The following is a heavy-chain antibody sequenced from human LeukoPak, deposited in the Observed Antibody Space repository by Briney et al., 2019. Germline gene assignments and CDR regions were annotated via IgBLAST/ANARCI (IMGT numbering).Heavy chain of an antibody. J-gene: IGHJ6*03. D-gene: IGHD3-9*01. CDR3: ARGDILTGHYYYYYMDV. CDR1: GFTFSSYA. Sequence: GGSLRLSCAASGFTFSSYAMSWVRQAPGKGLEWVSAISGSGGSTYYADSVKGRFTISRDNSKNTLYLQMNSLRAEDTAVYYCARGDILTGHYYYYYMDVWGKGTTVTVSS. CDR2: ISGSGGST. V-gene: IGHV3-23*01.